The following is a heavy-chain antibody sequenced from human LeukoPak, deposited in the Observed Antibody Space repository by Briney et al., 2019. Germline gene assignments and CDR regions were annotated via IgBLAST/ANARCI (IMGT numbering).Heavy chain of an antibody. CDR3: ARIVPICSSTSCYDV. Sequence: GSSVKVSCKASGGTFSSYAISWARQAPGQGLEWMGGIIPIFGTANYAQKFQGRVTITADESTSTAYMELSSLRSEDTAVYYCARIVPICSSTSCYDVWGKGTTVTVSS. D-gene: IGHD2-2*01. V-gene: IGHV1-69*01. CDR1: GGTFSSYA. J-gene: IGHJ6*04. CDR2: IIPIFGTA.